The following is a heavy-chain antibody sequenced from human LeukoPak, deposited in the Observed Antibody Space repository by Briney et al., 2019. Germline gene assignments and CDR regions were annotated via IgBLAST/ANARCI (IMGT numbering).Heavy chain of an antibody. CDR3: ARDLRGAQGYFDY. J-gene: IGHJ4*02. CDR2: IVPIFGTA. D-gene: IGHD3-10*01. V-gene: IGHV1-69*13. Sequence: ASVTVSCKASGGTFSSYAISWVRQAPGQGLEWMGGIVPIFGTANYAQKFQGRVTITADESTSTAYMELSSLRSEDTAVYYCARDLRGAQGYFDYWGQGTLVTVSS. CDR1: GGTFSSYA.